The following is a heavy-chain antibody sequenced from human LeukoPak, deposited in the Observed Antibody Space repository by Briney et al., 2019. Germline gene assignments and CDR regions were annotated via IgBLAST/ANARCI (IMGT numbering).Heavy chain of an antibody. D-gene: IGHD3-10*01. CDR1: GGSISSGGYY. V-gene: IGHV4-31*03. CDR3: ARERVAPESCWFDP. CDR2: IYYSGST. Sequence: SETLSLTCTVSGGSISSGGYYWSWIRQHPGKGLEWIVYIYYSGSTYYNPSLKSRVTISVDTSKNQFSLKLSSVTAADTAVYYCARERVAPESCWFDPWGQGTLVTVSS. J-gene: IGHJ5*02.